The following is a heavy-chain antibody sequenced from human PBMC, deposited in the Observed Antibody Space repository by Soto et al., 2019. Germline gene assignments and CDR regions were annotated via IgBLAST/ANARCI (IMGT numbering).Heavy chain of an antibody. D-gene: IGHD3-22*01. V-gene: IGHV4-28*01. J-gene: IGHJ3*02. CDR2: IYYSGST. CDR3: ARKGLEYDSSGDHDAFDI. Sequence: SETLSLTCAVSGYSISSSNWWGWIRQPPGKGLEWIGYIYYSGSTYYNPSLKSRVTMSVDTSKNQFSLKLSSVTAVDTAVYYCARKGLEYDSSGDHDAFDIWGQGTMVTVSS. CDR1: GYSISSSNW.